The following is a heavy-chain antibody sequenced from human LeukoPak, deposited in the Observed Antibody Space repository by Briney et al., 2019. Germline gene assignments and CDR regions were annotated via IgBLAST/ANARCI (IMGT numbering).Heavy chain of an antibody. J-gene: IGHJ4*02. V-gene: IGHV1-18*01. CDR2: ISAYNGNT. CDR3: ARNAYCSSTSCYPGY. Sequence: ASVKVSCKVSGYTFTSYGISWVRQAPGQGLEWMGWISAYNGNTNYAQKLQGRVTMTTDTSTSTAYMELRSLRSDDTAVYYCARNAYCSSTSCYPGYWGQGTLVTVSS. D-gene: IGHD2-2*01. CDR1: GYTFTSYG.